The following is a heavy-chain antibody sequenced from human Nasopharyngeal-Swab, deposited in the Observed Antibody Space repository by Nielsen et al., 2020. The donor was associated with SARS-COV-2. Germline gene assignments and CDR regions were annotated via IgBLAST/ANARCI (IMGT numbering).Heavy chain of an antibody. J-gene: IGHJ4*02. CDR1: GFTFSSYS. V-gene: IGHV3-21*01. CDR3: ARGDSSSPTH. Sequence: GESLKISCAASGFTFSSYSMNWVRQAPGKGLEWVSSISSSSSYIYYADSVKGRFTISRDNAKNSLYLQMNSLRAEDTAVYYCARGDSSSPTHWGQGTLVTVSS. D-gene: IGHD6-6*01. CDR2: ISSSSSYI.